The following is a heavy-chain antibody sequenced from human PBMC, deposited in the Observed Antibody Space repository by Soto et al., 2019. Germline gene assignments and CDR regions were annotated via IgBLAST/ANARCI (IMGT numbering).Heavy chain of an antibody. J-gene: IGHJ6*02. CDR1: GGTFSSYA. Sequence: ASVKVSCKASGGTFSSYAISWVRQAPGQGLEWMGGIIPICGTANYAQKFQGRVTITADESTSTAYMELSSLRSEDTAVYSCARARRGLLDFWSGSYGMDVWR. D-gene: IGHD3-3*01. V-gene: IGHV1-69*13. CDR2: IIPICGTA. CDR3: ARARRGLLDFWSGSYGMDV.